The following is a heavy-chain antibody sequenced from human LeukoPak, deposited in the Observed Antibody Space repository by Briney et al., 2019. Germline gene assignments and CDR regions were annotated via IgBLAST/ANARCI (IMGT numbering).Heavy chain of an antibody. CDR1: GYTFTGYY. J-gene: IGHJ4*02. D-gene: IGHD6-13*01. V-gene: IGHV1-2*04. CDR3: AREDTAAGYDY. CDR2: INPNSGGT. Sequence: ASVKVSCKASGYTFTGYYMHWVRQAPGQGLEWMGWINPNSGGTNYAQKFQGWVTMTRDTSISTAYMELSRLRSDDTAVYYCAREDTAAGYDYWGQGTLVAVSS.